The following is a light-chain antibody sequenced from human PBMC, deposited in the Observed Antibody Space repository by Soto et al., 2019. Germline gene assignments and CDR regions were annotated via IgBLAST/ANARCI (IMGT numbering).Light chain of an antibody. J-gene: IGKJ3*01. CDR3: QKYNGAPLFT. Sequence: DIPMTQSPSSLSASVGDRVTITCRASQGISNYLAWYQQKPGKVPKLLIYAASTLQSGVPSRFSGSGSGTDFTLTISSLQPEDGATYYCQKYNGAPLFTFGPGTKVDIK. CDR1: QGISNY. V-gene: IGKV1-27*01. CDR2: AAS.